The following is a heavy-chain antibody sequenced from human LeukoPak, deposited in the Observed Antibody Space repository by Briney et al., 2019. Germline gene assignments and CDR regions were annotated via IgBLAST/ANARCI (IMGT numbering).Heavy chain of an antibody. CDR3: ARGALRYCSSTSCPLNAADY. CDR1: GGTFRYYA. J-gene: IGHJ4*02. V-gene: IGHV1-18*01. D-gene: IGHD2-2*01. CDR2: ISAYNGNT. Sequence: ASVKVSCKTSGGTFRYYAIGWVRQAPGHGLEWMGWISAYNGNTNYAQKLQGRVTMTTDTSTSTAYMELRSLRSDDTAVYYCARGALRYCSSTSCPLNAADYWGQGTLVTVSS.